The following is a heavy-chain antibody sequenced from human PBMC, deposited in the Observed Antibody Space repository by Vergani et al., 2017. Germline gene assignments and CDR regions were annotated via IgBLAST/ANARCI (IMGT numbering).Heavy chain of an antibody. Sequence: EVQLVESGGGLVQPGGSLRLSCAASGFTVSSNYMSWVRQAPGKGLEWVSVIYSGGSTYYADSVKGRFTLSRDNSKNTLYLQMNSLRAEDTAVYYCAREGWVGELVYADYWGQGTLVTVSS. CDR3: AREGWVGELVYADY. V-gene: IGHV3-66*02. D-gene: IGHD3-10*01. J-gene: IGHJ4*02. CDR2: IYSGGST. CDR1: GFTVSSNY.